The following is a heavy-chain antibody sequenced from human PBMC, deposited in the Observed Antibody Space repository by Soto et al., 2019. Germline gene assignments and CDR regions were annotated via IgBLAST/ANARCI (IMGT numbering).Heavy chain of an antibody. D-gene: IGHD6-13*01. J-gene: IGHJ4*02. Sequence: QVQLQESGPGLVKPSGTLSLTCAVSGGSISGSNWWGWVRQTPGKGLEWIGEIYNSGNTNYNPSLKSRVTISVDKSKNQFSLRLTSVTAVDAGVYYCAKGVRYSSSLYWGYWGQGTLVTVSS. CDR1: GGSISGSNW. V-gene: IGHV4-4*02. CDR2: IYNSGNT. CDR3: AKGVRYSSSLYWGY.